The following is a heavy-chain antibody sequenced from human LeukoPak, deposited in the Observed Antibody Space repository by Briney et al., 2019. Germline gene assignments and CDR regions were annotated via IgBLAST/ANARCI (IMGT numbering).Heavy chain of an antibody. D-gene: IGHD6-13*01. J-gene: IGHJ4*02. CDR2: ISSSGSTI. CDR3: ARDLAAAAGY. V-gene: IGHV3-48*04. Sequence: GGSLRLSCAASGFTFSSYSMNWVRQAPGKGLEWVSYISSSGSTIYYADSVKGRFTISRDNAKNSLYLQMNSLRAEDTAVYYCARDLAAAAGYWGQGTLVTVSS. CDR1: GFTFSSYS.